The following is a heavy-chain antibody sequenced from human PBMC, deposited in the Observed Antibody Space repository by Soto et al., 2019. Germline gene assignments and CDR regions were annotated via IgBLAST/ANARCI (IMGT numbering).Heavy chain of an antibody. V-gene: IGHV1-69*01. CDR3: ARGDIAVVPAAKRYNWFDP. J-gene: IGHJ5*02. CDR2: IIPIFGTA. CDR1: GGTFSSYA. Sequence: QVQLVQSGAEVKKPGSSVKVSCKASGGTFSSYAISWERQAPGQGLEWMGGIIPIFGTANYAQKFQGRVTITADESTSTAYMELSSLRSEDTAVYYCARGDIAVVPAAKRYNWFDPWGQGTLVTVSS. D-gene: IGHD2-2*01.